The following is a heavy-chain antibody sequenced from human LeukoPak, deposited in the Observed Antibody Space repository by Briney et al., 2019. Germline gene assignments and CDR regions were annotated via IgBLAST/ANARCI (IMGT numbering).Heavy chain of an antibody. CDR2: IYHSGST. D-gene: IGHD6-13*01. CDR1: GYSISSSNW. Sequence: SETLSLTCAVSGYSISSSNWWGWVRQPPGKGLEWIGSIYHSGSTYYNPSLKSRVTISVDTSKNQFSLKLSSVTAADTAVYYCARVAAGTGFFQHWGQGTLVTVSS. V-gene: IGHV4-38-2*01. J-gene: IGHJ1*01. CDR3: ARVAAGTGFFQH.